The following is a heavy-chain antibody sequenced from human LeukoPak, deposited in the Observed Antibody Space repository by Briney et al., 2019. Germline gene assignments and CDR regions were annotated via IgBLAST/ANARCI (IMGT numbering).Heavy chain of an antibody. V-gene: IGHV1-69*05. CDR3: ARDGYSGYDLYY. CDR2: IIPIFGTA. D-gene: IGHD5-12*01. Sequence: SVKVSCKTSGGTFSSYAVSWVRQAPGQGLEWMGRIIPIFGTANYAQKFQGRVTITTDESTSTAYMELSSLRSEDTAVYYCARDGYSGYDLYYWGQGTLVTVSS. J-gene: IGHJ4*02. CDR1: GGTFSSYA.